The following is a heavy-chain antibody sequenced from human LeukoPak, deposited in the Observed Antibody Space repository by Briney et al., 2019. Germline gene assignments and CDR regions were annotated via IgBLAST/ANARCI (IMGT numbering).Heavy chain of an antibody. CDR1: GFTVSSNY. Sequence: PGGSLRLSCAASGFTVSSNYMSWVRQAPGKGLEWVSVIYSGGNTYYADSVKGRFTISRDNAKNSLYLQMNSLRAEDTAVYYCARAGSRDGYNFGYWGQGTLVTVSS. J-gene: IGHJ4*02. V-gene: IGHV3-53*01. CDR3: ARAGSRDGYNFGY. D-gene: IGHD5-24*01. CDR2: IYSGGNT.